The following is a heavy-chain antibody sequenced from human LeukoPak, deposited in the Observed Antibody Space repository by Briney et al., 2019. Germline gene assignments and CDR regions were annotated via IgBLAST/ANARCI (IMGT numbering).Heavy chain of an antibody. CDR2: IYPGDSDT. V-gene: IGHV5-51*01. D-gene: IGHD3-22*01. CDR1: GYSFTSYW. Sequence: GASLQISCQGSGYSFTSYWIGWVRQMPGKGLEWMGIIYPGDSDTRYSPSFQGQVTISADKSISTAYLQWSSLKASDTAMYYCARQNYYDSSGYSVYWYFDLWGRGTLVTVSS. J-gene: IGHJ2*01. CDR3: ARQNYYDSSGYSVYWYFDL.